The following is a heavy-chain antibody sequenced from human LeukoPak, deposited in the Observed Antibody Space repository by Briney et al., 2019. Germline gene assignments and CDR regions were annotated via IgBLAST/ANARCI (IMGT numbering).Heavy chain of an antibody. CDR2: IKGDGTIT. D-gene: IGHD6-19*01. CDR3: ARLYSSGWYQP. J-gene: IGHJ5*02. CDR1: GFTFSSYW. V-gene: IGHV3-74*01. Sequence: PGGSLRLSCAASGFTFSSYWLQWVRQTPGKGLVWVSRIKGDGTITNYADSVKGRFTISRDNAKNTLYLQMNSLRAEDTAVYYCARLYSSGWYQPWGQGTLVTVSS.